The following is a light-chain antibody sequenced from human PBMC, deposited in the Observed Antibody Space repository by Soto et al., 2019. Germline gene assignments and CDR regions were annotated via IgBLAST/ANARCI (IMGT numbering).Light chain of an antibody. Sequence: EIVMTQSPATLSVSPGERATLSCRASQSVSSNLAWYQQKPGQAPRLLIYGASTRATGIPARFSGSGSGTEFTLTIRSLQSEDFAVYYRQQYNNWPPLTFGGGTKVEIK. V-gene: IGKV3-15*01. J-gene: IGKJ4*01. CDR2: GAS. CDR1: QSVSSN. CDR3: QQYNNWPPLT.